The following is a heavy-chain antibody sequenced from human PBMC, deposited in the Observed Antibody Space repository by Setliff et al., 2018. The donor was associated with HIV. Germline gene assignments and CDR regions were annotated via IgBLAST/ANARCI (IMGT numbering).Heavy chain of an antibody. Sequence: GGSLRLSCAASGFIFSSYSMNWVRQAPGKGLEWVSYINRYGPTIYYADSVKGRFTISRDDAKNSLYLHMDSLRAEDTAVYYCARSQHSSSLRYFDYWGQGTLVTVSS. CDR3: ARSQHSSSLRYFDY. CDR2: INRYGPTI. CDR1: GFIFSSYS. J-gene: IGHJ4*02. V-gene: IGHV3-48*01. D-gene: IGHD6-13*01.